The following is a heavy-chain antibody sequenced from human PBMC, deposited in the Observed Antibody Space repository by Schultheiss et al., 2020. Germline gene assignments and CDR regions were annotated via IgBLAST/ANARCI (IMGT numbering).Heavy chain of an antibody. V-gene: IGHV3-23*01. J-gene: IGHJ4*02. D-gene: IGHD3-22*01. CDR1: GFTFSSYS. CDR3: ARGAYYYDSSGFYYFDY. CDR2: ISGSGGST. Sequence: GGSLRLSCAASGFTFSSYSMNWVRQAPGKGLEWVSAISGSGGSTYYADSVKGRFTISRHNSKNTLYLQMNSLRAEDTAVYYCARGAYYYDSSGFYYFDYWGQGTLVTVSS.